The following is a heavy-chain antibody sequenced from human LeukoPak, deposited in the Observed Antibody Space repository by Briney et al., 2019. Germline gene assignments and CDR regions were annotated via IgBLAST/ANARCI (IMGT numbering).Heavy chain of an antibody. V-gene: IGHV3-23*01. J-gene: IGHJ6*03. CDR1: GFTFSSYA. CDR2: ISGSGGST. Sequence: GGSLRLSCAASGFTFSSYAMSWVRQAPGKGLERVSAISGSGGSTYYADSVKGRFTISRDNSKNTLYLQMNSLRAEDTAVYYCAKDGVLLWFGGYYYMDVWGKGTTVTVSS. CDR3: AKDGVLLWFGGYYYMDV. D-gene: IGHD3-10*01.